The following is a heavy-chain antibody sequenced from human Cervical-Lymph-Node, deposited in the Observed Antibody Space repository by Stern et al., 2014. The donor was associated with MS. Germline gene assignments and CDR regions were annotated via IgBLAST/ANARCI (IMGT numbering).Heavy chain of an antibody. J-gene: IGHJ6*02. CDR1: GFTFSTYG. Sequence: QVQLVQSGGGVVQPGRSLRLSCAASGFTFSTYGMHWVRQAPGKGLEWVTLISYDGSNEYYADSVKGRFTISRDNSKDTLYLQMDSLRAEDTAVYYCAKDLKGTSWFNYYYGMDVWCQGTTVTVSS. D-gene: IGHD3-10*01. V-gene: IGHV3-30*18. CDR3: AKDLKGTSWFNYYYGMDV. CDR2: ISYDGSNE.